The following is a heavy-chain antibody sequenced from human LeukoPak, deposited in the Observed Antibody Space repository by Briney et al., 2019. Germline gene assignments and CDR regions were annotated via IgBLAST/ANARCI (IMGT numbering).Heavy chain of an antibody. V-gene: IGHV3-21*04. Sequence: GGSLRLSCAASGFTFNNYNMNWVRQTPGKGLEWVSSITRDSIYTFYADSVRGRFTISRDNAKNLLSLQMNSLKTEDTAVYYCNFNYNDSIGYYPQGDWGQGTLVTVFS. J-gene: IGHJ4*02. CDR2: ITRDSIYT. CDR1: GFTFNNYN. CDR3: NFNYNDSIGYYPQGD. D-gene: IGHD3-22*01.